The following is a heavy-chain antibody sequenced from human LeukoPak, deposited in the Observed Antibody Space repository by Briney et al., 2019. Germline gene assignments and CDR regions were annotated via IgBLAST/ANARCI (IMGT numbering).Heavy chain of an antibody. D-gene: IGHD6-19*01. J-gene: IGHJ4*02. Sequence: SGPTLVNPTQTLTLTCTFSGFSLSTREVGVGWIRQPPGKALEWLARIDWDDDKYYSTSLKTRLTISKDTSKNQVVLTMTNMDPVDTATYYCARIAVAGYFFDYWGQGILVTVSS. V-gene: IGHV2-70*11. CDR2: IDWDDDK. CDR1: GFSLSTREVG. CDR3: ARIAVAGYFFDY.